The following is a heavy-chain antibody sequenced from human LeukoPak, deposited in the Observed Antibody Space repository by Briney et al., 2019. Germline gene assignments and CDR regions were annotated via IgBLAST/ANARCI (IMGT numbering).Heavy chain of an antibody. D-gene: IGHD2-21*01. V-gene: IGHV3-23*01. CDR2: ISGSGGST. CDR3: AKYSTRLLYYFDY. J-gene: IGHJ4*02. Sequence: GGSLRLSCAASGFTCNSYARSWVRQAPGKGLEWVSGISGSGGSTYYADSVKGRFTISRDNPKNTLYLQMNSLRAEDTAKYYCAKYSTRLLYYFDYWGQGTLVTVSS. CDR1: GFTCNSYA.